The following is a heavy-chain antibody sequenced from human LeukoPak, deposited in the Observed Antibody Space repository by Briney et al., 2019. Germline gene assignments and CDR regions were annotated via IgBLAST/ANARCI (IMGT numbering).Heavy chain of an antibody. V-gene: IGHV3-21*01. CDR3: ARDRDYYDSSGLRSGDY. CDR1: GFAFSTYS. D-gene: IGHD3-22*01. J-gene: IGHJ4*02. Sequence: PGGSLRLSCAASGFAFSTYSMNWVRQAPGKGLEWVSSISSSSSYIYYADSVKGRFTISRDNAKNSLYLQMNSLRAEDTAVYYCARDRDYYDSSGLRSGDYWGQGTLVTVSS. CDR2: ISSSSSYI.